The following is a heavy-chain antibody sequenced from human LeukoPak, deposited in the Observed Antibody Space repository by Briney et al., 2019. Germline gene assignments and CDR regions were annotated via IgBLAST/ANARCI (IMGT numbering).Heavy chain of an antibody. D-gene: IGHD3-10*01. CDR2: IYYSGTT. CDR1: GGSISSGDYY. CDR3: ARGPYGSGSYY. Sequence: SQTLSLTCTVSGGSISSGDYYWSWLRQPPGKGLEWIGYIYYSGTTYYNPSLKSRVTISVDTSKNQFSLKLTSVTAADTAVYYCARGPYGSGSYYWGQGTLVTVSS. V-gene: IGHV4-30-4*01. J-gene: IGHJ4*02.